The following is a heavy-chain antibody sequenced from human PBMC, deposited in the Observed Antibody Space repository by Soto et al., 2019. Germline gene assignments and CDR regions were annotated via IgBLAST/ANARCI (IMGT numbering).Heavy chain of an antibody. CDR1: GFTFSSYS. CDR3: AREVLPSANPTGLRYYDSWSGADDYYYYYYMDV. CDR2: ISSSSSYI. D-gene: IGHD3-3*01. J-gene: IGHJ6*03. V-gene: IGHV3-21*01. Sequence: VQLVESGGGLVKPGGSLRLSCAASGFTFSSYSMNWVRQAPGKGLEWVSSISSSSSYIYYADSVKGRFTISRDKAKNSLYLQMNSLRAEDTAVYYCAREVLPSANPTGLRYYDSWSGADDYYYYYYMDVWGKGTTVTVSS.